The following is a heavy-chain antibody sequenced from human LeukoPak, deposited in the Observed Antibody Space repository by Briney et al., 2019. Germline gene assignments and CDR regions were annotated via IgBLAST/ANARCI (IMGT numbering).Heavy chain of an antibody. V-gene: IGHV4-59*08. CDR3: ARASYSYDINGWVPFDY. J-gene: IGHJ4*02. Sequence: PSETLSLTCTVSGGSFISYYWTWIRQSPGKGLEWIGNIYYTGSTNYNPSLKSRVTMSVDTSKNQFSLRLSSVTAADTAVYYCARASYSYDINGWVPFDYWGQGTLVTVSS. CDR1: GGSFISYY. D-gene: IGHD3-22*01. CDR2: IYYTGST.